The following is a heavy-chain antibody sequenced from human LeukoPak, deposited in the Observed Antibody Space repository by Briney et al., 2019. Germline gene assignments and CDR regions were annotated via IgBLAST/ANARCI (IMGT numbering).Heavy chain of an antibody. V-gene: IGHV4-4*08. D-gene: IGHD1-26*01. Sequence: SETLSLTCAVYGGSFSGYYWSWIRQPPGKGLEWIGRIYTSGSTNYNPSLKSRVTISVDTSKNQFSLKLSSVTAADTAVYYCAREGSSGSYSSRAFDIWGQGTMVTVSS. CDR3: AREGSSGSYSSRAFDI. J-gene: IGHJ3*02. CDR2: IYTSGST. CDR1: GGSFSGYY.